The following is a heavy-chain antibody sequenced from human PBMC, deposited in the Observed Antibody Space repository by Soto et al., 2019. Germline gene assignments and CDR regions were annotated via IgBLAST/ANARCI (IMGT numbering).Heavy chain of an antibody. D-gene: IGHD6-6*01. Sequence: GGSLRLSCAGSGFTFSNYAMSWVRQAPGKGLEWVSAISSAVNTYYADSVKGRFTISRDNSKNTLSLQMNSLRAEDTAVYYCTKQVRDGTSSPYYFDYWGQGTLVTVSS. CDR3: TKQVRDGTSSPYYFDY. J-gene: IGHJ4*02. CDR1: GFTFSNYA. V-gene: IGHV3-23*01. CDR2: ISSAVNT.